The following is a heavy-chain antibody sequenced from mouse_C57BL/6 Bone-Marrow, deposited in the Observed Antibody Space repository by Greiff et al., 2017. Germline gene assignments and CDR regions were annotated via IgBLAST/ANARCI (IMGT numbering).Heavy chain of an antibody. CDR1: GYTFTDYS. CDR3: VYGTTGLAMDY. D-gene: IGHD1-1*02. Sequence: EVQLQQSGPELVKPGASVKISCKASGYTFTDYSMNWVKQSHGKSLEWIGDINPNNGGTSYNQKFKGKATLTVDKSSSTAYMELRSLTSEDAAVYYGVYGTTGLAMDYWGQGTSVTVSS. J-gene: IGHJ4*01. CDR2: INPNNGGT. V-gene: IGHV1-26*01.